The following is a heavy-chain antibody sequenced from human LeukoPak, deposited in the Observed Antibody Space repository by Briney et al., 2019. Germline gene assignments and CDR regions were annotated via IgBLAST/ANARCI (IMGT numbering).Heavy chain of an antibody. CDR1: GGSISSYY. Sequence: SETLSLTCTVSGGSISSYYWSWVRQPPGKGLEWIEYIYYSGSTNYNPSLKSRVTISVDTSKNQFSLKLSSVTAADTAVYYCARGLSSSWYGAEYFQHWGQGTLVTVSS. J-gene: IGHJ1*01. CDR3: ARGLSSSWYGAEYFQH. CDR2: IYYSGST. D-gene: IGHD6-13*01. V-gene: IGHV4-59*01.